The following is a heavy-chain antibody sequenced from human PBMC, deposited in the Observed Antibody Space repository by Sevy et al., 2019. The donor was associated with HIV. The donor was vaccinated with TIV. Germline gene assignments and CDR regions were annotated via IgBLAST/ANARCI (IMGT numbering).Heavy chain of an antibody. D-gene: IGHD3-16*01. CDR1: GFTFSSYD. CDR2: ITTSGGTI. CDR3: ARDKMGGSFDI. Sequence: GGSLRLSCAASGFTFSSYDMNWVRQAPGKGLEWVSFITTSGGTIYYADSVKGRFTVSRDSAEYSLYLQMNSLRVEDTAVYYCARDKMGGSFDIWGQGTMVTVSS. J-gene: IGHJ3*02. V-gene: IGHV3-48*01.